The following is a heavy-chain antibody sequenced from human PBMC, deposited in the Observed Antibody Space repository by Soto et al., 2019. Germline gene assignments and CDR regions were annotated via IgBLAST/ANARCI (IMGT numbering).Heavy chain of an antibody. CDR1: GCCISSYY. CDR2: IYYSGST. V-gene: IGHV4-59*01. D-gene: IGHD4-17*01. J-gene: IGHJ4*02. CDR3: ARAYGDYVFDY. Sequence: SETLSLTCTVSGCCISSYYWSWIRQPPGKGLEWIGYIYYSGSTNYNPSLKSRVTISVDTSKNQFSLKLSSVTAADTAVYYCARAYGDYVFDYWGQGTLVTVS.